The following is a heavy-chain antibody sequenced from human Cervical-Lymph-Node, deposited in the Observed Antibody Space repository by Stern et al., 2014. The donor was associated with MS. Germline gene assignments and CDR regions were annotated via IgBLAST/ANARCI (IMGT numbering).Heavy chain of an antibody. CDR1: GFSFSSHW. CDR2: INSDGKTT. J-gene: IGHJ2*01. D-gene: IGHD4-17*01. CDR3: ARFGDSTKNWYFDL. V-gene: IGHV3-74*02. Sequence: EVQLVESGGGLVQPGGSLRLSCAASGFSFSSHWMHWVRQVPGKGLVWASRINSDGKTTDYADSVKGRFTISRDNANNMLYLQMNSLRAEDTAVYYCARFGDSTKNWYFDLWGRGTLVTVSS.